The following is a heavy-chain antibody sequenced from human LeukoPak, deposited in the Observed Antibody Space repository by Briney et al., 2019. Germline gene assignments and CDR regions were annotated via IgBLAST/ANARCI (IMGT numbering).Heavy chain of an antibody. CDR1: GFTFSSYA. CDR2: ISGSGGST. D-gene: IGHD4-11*01. CDR3: AKGTNDYINYLDP. V-gene: IGHV3-23*01. Sequence: AGGSLRLSCAASGFTFSSYAMSWVRQAPGKGLEWVSAISGSGGSTYYADSVKGRFTISRDNSKNTLYLQMSSLRAEDTAVYYCAKGTNDYINYLDPWGQGTLVTVSS. J-gene: IGHJ5*02.